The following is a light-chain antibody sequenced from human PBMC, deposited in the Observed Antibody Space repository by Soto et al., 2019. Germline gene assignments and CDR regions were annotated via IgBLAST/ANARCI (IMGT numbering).Light chain of an antibody. CDR1: SSDIGTYNY. V-gene: IGLV2-14*01. Sequence: QSALTQPASXXXXXXXXXXISCTGTSSDIGTYNYVSWYQQHPGKAPKLMLYEVSNRPSGVSNRFFGSKSGNTASLTISGLQAEDEADYFCNSYTSSSTLYVFGTGTKVTVL. CDR2: EVS. J-gene: IGLJ1*01. CDR3: NSYTSSSTLYV.